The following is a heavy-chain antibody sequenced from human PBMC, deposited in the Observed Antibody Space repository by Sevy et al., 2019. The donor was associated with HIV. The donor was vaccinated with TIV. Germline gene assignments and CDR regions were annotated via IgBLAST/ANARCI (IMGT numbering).Heavy chain of an antibody. Sequence: GGSLRLSCAASGFTFSSYSMNWVRQAPGKGLEWVSSISSSSSYIYYADSVKGRFTISRDNAKNSLYLQMNSLRAEDTAVYYCARDGPGYHGMGVWGQGTTVTVSS. CDR2: ISSSSSYI. D-gene: IGHD6-13*01. CDR1: GFTFSSYS. CDR3: ARDGPGYHGMGV. V-gene: IGHV3-21*01. J-gene: IGHJ6*02.